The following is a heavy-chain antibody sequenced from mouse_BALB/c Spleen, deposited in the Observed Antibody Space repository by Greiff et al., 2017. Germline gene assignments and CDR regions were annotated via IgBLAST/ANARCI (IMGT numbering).Heavy chain of an antibody. J-gene: IGHJ4*01. V-gene: IGHV5-9-3*01. D-gene: IGHD1-2*01. CDR1: GFTFSSYA. Sequence: EVKLMESGGGLVKPGGSLKLSCAASGFTFSSYAMSWVRQTPEKRLEWVATISSGGSYTYYPDSVKGRFTISRDNAKNTLYLQMSSLRSEDTAMYYCARHGITTDYYAMDYWGQGTSVTVSS. CDR3: ARHGITTDYYAMDY. CDR2: ISSGGSYT.